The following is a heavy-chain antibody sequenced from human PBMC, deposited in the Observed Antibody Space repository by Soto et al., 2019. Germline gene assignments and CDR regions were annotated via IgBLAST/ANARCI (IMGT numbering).Heavy chain of an antibody. V-gene: IGHV4-34*01. CDR2: INHSGST. CDR1: GGSFSGYY. Sequence: ASETLSLTCAVYGGSFSGYYWSWIRQPPGKGLEWIGEINHSGSTNYNPSLKSRVTISIDTSKNQFSLKLSSVTAADTAVYYCARGSDYGSGWFDPWGQGTLVTVSS. D-gene: IGHD3-10*01. J-gene: IGHJ5*02. CDR3: ARGSDYGSGWFDP.